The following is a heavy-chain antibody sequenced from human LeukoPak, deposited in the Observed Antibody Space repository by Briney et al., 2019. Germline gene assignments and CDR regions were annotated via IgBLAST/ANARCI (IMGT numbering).Heavy chain of an antibody. D-gene: IGHD3-22*01. Sequence: GVVVQPGGSLRLSCAASGFTFDDYTMHWVRQPPGKGLEWVSLISWDGGSTYYADSVKGRSTISRDNSKNTLYLQMNSLRAEDTAVYYCAKDTYYYDSSGDSDYWGQGTLVTVSS. V-gene: IGHV3-43*01. CDR3: AKDTYYYDSSGDSDY. CDR1: GFTFDDYT. CDR2: ISWDGGST. J-gene: IGHJ4*02.